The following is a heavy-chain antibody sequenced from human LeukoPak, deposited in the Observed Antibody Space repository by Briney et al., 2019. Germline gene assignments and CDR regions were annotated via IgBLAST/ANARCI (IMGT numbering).Heavy chain of an antibody. V-gene: IGHV4-59*08. CDR3: ARHRNDYGGNSFGD. CDR2: IYYTGST. CDR1: GGSISSSY. Sequence: SETLSLTCTVSGGSISSSYWSWIRQPPGKKLEWIAYIYYTGSTNYNPSLKSRATISVDTSKNHFSLEPTSVTAADTAVYFCARHRNDYGGNSFGDWGQGTPVTVSS. J-gene: IGHJ4*02. D-gene: IGHD4-23*01.